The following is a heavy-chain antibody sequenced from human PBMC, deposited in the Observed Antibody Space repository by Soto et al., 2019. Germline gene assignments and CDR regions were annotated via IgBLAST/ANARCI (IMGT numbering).Heavy chain of an antibody. Sequence: GGSLRLSCAASGFTFSSYAMSWVRQAPGKGLEWVSTISGSGGSTYYADSVKGRFTISRDNSKNTLYLQMYSLRAEDTAVYYCAKEYCSSTSCYEGGDAFDIWGQGTMVTVS. CDR2: ISGSGGST. CDR3: AKEYCSSTSCYEGGDAFDI. V-gene: IGHV3-23*01. J-gene: IGHJ3*02. CDR1: GFTFSSYA. D-gene: IGHD2-2*01.